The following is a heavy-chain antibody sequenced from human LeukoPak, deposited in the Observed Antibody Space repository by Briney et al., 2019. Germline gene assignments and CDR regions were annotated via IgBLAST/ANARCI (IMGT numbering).Heavy chain of an antibody. V-gene: IGHV4-39*07. CDR2: INHSGST. CDR1: GGSISSSSYY. Sequence: PSETLSLTCTVSGGSISSSSYYWGWIRQPPGKGLEWIGEINHSGSTNYNPSLKSRVTISVDTSKNQFSLKLSSVTAADTAVYYCARVQMRGYYGSGSYFNAFDIWGQGTMVTVSS. CDR3: ARVQMRGYYGSGSYFNAFDI. J-gene: IGHJ3*02. D-gene: IGHD3-10*01.